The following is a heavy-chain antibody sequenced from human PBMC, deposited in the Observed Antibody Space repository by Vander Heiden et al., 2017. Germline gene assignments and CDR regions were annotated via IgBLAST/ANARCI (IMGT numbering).Heavy chain of an antibody. V-gene: IGHV3-30*18. CDR2: ISYDGSNK. CDR1: GFTFSSYG. Sequence: QVQLVESGGGVVKPGRSLRLSCAASGFTFSSYGMHWVRQAPGKGLEWVAVISYDGSNKYYADSVKGRFTISRDNSKNTLYLQMNSLRAEDTAVYYCAKDYDYSNYYYYYGMDVWGQGTTVTVSS. D-gene: IGHD4-4*01. J-gene: IGHJ6*02. CDR3: AKDYDYSNYYYYYGMDV.